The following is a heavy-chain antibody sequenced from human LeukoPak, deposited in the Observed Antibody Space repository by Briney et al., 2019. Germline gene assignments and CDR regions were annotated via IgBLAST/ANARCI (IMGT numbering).Heavy chain of an antibody. CDR3: ARDLAYCGGDCYFPHYWYFDL. D-gene: IGHD2-21*02. Sequence: PSETLSLTCIVSGGSISSGDYYWSWIRQPPGKGLEWIGYIYYSGSTYYNPSLKSRVTISVDTSKNQFSLKLSSVTAADTAVYYCARDLAYCGGDCYFPHYWYFDLWGRGTLVTVSS. CDR2: IYYSGST. V-gene: IGHV4-30-4*01. J-gene: IGHJ2*01. CDR1: GGSISSGDYY.